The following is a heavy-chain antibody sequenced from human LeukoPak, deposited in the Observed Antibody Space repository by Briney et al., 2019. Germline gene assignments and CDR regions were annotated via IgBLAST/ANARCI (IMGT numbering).Heavy chain of an antibody. D-gene: IGHD2-15*01. CDR3: ARDAARGFDS. J-gene: IGHJ4*02. CDR2: IKDDGRDK. V-gene: IGHV3-7*01. Sequence: TGGSLRLSCAASGFIFRNYWMTWVRQAPGKGLEWVANIKDDGRDKYYVDSVKGRFTISKDNNKNSVYLQMSSLRVDDTAVYYCARDAARGFDSWGQGTLVTVSS. CDR1: GFIFRNYW.